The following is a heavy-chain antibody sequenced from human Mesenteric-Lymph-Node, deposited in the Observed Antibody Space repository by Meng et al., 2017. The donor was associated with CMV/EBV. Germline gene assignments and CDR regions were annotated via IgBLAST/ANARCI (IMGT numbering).Heavy chain of an antibody. CDR2: INSDGRST. CDR1: GFTFSSYW. V-gene: IGHV3-74*01. CDR3: ARACDFWSGYSGIDP. D-gene: IGHD3-3*01. J-gene: IGHJ5*02. Sequence: GGSLRLSCAASGFTFSSYWMHWVRQAPGKGLVWVSRINSDGRSTSYADSVKGRFTISRDNAKNTLYLQMNSLRAEDTAVYYCARACDFWSGYSGIDPWGQGTLVTVSS.